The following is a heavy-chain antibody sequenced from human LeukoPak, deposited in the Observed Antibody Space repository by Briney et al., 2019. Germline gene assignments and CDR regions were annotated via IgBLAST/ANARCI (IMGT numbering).Heavy chain of an antibody. J-gene: IGHJ6*03. D-gene: IGHD4/OR15-4a*01. V-gene: IGHV1-18*01. CDR2: ISAYNGNT. CDR1: GYTFTSYG. Sequence: ASVKVSCKASGYTFTSYGISWVRQAPGQGLEWMGWISAYNGNTNYAQKLQGRVTMTTDTSTSTAYMELRSLRSDDTAEYYCASGAQTSSAYYYYYYYMDVWGKGTTVTVSS. CDR3: ASGAQTSSAYYYYYYYMDV.